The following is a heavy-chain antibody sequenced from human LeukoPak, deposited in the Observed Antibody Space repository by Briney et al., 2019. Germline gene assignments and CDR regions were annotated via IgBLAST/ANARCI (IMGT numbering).Heavy chain of an antibody. Sequence: SETLSLTCTVSGGSISSYYWSWIRQPAGKGLEWIGRIYNSGSTNYNPSLKSRVTMSVHTSKNQFSLKLSSVTAADTAVYYCARVRCSSTSCYKLNQNWFDPWGQGTLVTVSS. V-gene: IGHV4-4*07. CDR1: GGSISSYY. CDR3: ARVRCSSTSCYKLNQNWFDP. J-gene: IGHJ5*02. D-gene: IGHD2-2*02. CDR2: IYNSGST.